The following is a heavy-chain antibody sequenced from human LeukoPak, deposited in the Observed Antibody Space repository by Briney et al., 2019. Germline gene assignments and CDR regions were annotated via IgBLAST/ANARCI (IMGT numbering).Heavy chain of an antibody. J-gene: IGHJ3*02. CDR2: ITSILGTA. CDR1: GGTFSTYA. Sequence: SVKVSCKASGGTFSTYAISWVRQAPGQGLEWMGGITSILGTANYAQKFQGRVTINADQSTSTAYMELSSLRSEDTAVYYCARSLIDYGGSYDAFDIWGQGTMVTISS. CDR3: ARSLIDYGGSYDAFDI. V-gene: IGHV1-69*01. D-gene: IGHD4-23*01.